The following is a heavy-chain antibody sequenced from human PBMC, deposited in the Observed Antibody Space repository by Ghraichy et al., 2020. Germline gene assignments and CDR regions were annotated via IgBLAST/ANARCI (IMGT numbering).Heavy chain of an antibody. CDR3: ARDREGADWEYYFDF. Sequence: ASVKVSCKASGYTFTGYSIHWMRQAPGQGLEWMGSINPNNGGTNFAEKFQGRITMTSDTSTSTAYMDLSSLTSDDTAVYFCARDREGADWEYYFDFWGQGTLVAVSS. V-gene: IGHV1-2*02. J-gene: IGHJ4*02. D-gene: IGHD2-21*02. CDR1: GYTFTGYS. CDR2: INPNNGGT.